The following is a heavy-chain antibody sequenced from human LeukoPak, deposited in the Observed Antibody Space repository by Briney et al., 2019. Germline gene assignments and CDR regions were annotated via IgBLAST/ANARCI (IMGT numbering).Heavy chain of an antibody. V-gene: IGHV3-23*01. CDR2: INSAGST. D-gene: IGHD2-21*01. CDR3: ARGAMIADAFDI. CDR1: GFTFSSYA. Sequence: GGSLRLSCAASGFTFSSYAMSWVRQAPGKGLEWVSAINSAGSTYYGDSVRGRFTISRDNSKNVLHLQMNSLRAEDTAVYYCARGAMIADAFDIWGQGTMVTVSS. J-gene: IGHJ3*02.